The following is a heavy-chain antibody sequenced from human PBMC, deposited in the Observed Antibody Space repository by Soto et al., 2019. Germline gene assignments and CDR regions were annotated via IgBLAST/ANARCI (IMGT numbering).Heavy chain of an antibody. J-gene: IGHJ4*02. Sequence: SETLCLTCTVSGGSIIIYYWSWIRQPPGKGLEWIGYIYYTGTTDYNPSLKSRVTISVDTSKTQFSLNLRSVTAADTAVYYCARDLAAVPRAFDYWGRGNLVTVSS. V-gene: IGHV4-59*01. CDR3: ARDLAAVPRAFDY. CDR1: GGSIIIYY. D-gene: IGHD6-13*01. CDR2: IYYTGTT.